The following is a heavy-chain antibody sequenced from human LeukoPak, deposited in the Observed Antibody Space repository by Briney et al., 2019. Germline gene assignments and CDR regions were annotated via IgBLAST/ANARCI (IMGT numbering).Heavy chain of an antibody. CDR3: AREQYYYGSGRGWFDP. CDR1: GFTFSSCS. Sequence: GGSLRLSCAASGFTFSSCSMNWVRQAPGKGLEWVSSISSSSSYIYFADSVEGRFTISRDNAKNSLYLQMNSLRAEDTAVYYCAREQYYYGSGRGWFDPWGQGTLVTVSS. V-gene: IGHV3-21*01. CDR2: ISSSSSYI. J-gene: IGHJ5*02. D-gene: IGHD3-10*01.